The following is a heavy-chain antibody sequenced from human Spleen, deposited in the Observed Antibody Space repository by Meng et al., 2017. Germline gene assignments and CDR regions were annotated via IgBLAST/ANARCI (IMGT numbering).Heavy chain of an antibody. CDR2: IYHSGSP. CDR3: ASRLAAVRTYYFDY. D-gene: IGHD2-15*01. CDR1: GVSISSTKW. J-gene: IGHJ4*02. V-gene: IGHV4-4*02. Sequence: GSLRLSCAVSGVSISSTKWWSWVRQTPEKGLEWIGEIYHSGSPNFNPSLMSRVTISVDKPKNQFSLNLSSVTAADTAVYYCASRLAAVRTYYFDYWGQGTLVTVSS.